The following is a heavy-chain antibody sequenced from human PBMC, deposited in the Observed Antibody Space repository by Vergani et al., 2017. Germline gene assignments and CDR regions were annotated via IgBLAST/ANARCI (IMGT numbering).Heavy chain of an antibody. J-gene: IGHJ4*02. V-gene: IGHV4-61*02. Sequence: QVQLQESGPGLVKPSQTLSLTCTVSGGSISSGSYYWSWIRQPAVKGLEWIGRIYTSGSTNYNPSLKSRVTISVDTSKNQFSLKLSSVTAADTAVYYCARGPLAYCGGDCYSWYFDYWGQGNLVTVS. CDR3: ARGPLAYCGGDCYSWYFDY. CDR2: IYTSGST. CDR1: GGSISSGSYY. D-gene: IGHD2-21*02.